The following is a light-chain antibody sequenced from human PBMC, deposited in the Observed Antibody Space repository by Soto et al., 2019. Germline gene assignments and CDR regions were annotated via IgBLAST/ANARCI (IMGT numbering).Light chain of an antibody. CDR2: AAS. Sequence: DLQMTQSPSSLSASVGDRVTITCRASQSISDYLNWYRQKPGKAPQLLIYAASSLQSGVPSRFSGGGYGTDFTLTISSLQPEDFATYFCQQSYGPPPTFGQGTKVEMK. CDR1: QSISDY. V-gene: IGKV1-39*01. CDR3: QQSYGPPPT. J-gene: IGKJ1*01.